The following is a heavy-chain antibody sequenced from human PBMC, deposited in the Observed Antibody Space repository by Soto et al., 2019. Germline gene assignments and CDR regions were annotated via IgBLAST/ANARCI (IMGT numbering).Heavy chain of an antibody. V-gene: IGHV3-53*01. Sequence: GGSLRLSCVASGLTVSHNYMARVRQAPEMGLEWVSILYTEGTTYYADSVKGRFTISRDSSKNTLFLQMDSLRAEDTAVYYCVRPRPSGENYGMDVWGQGTTVTVSS. CDR2: LYTEGTT. CDR1: GLTVSHNY. D-gene: IGHD3-16*01. J-gene: IGHJ6*02. CDR3: VRPRPSGENYGMDV.